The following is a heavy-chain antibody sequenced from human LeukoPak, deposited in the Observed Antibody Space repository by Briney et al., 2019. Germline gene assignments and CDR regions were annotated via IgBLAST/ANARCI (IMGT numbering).Heavy chain of an antibody. J-gene: IGHJ4*02. Sequence: SVKVSCKASGGTFSSYAISWVRQAPGQGLEWMGGIIPIFGTANYAQKFQGRVTITADESTSTAYMELSSLRSEDTAVYYCARGLGADILTGYIFEYWGQGTLVTVSS. D-gene: IGHD3-9*01. CDR1: GGTFSSYA. CDR2: IIPIFGTA. CDR3: ARGLGADILTGYIFEY. V-gene: IGHV1-69*01.